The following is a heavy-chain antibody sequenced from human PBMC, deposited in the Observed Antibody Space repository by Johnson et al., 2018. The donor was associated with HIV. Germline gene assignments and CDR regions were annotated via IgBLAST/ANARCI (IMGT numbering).Heavy chain of an antibody. V-gene: IGHV3-66*01. CDR1: GFTVSSNY. CDR3: ARGRYYDSSGYESGAFDI. J-gene: IGHJ3*02. D-gene: IGHD3-22*01. Sequence: EQLVESGGGLVQPGGSLRLSCAASGFTVSSNYMSWVRQAPGTGLEWVSVIYSGGSTYYADSVKGRLPISRDNSKNTLYLQMNSLRAEDTAVYYCARGRYYDSSGYESGAFDIWGQGTMVTVSS. CDR2: IYSGGST.